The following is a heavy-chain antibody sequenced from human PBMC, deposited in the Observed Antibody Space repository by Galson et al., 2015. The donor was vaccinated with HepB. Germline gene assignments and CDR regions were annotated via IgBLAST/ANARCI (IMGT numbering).Heavy chain of an antibody. CDR1: GFSISNYE. Sequence: SLRLSCAASGFSISNYELRWVRQAPGKGLEWISYISTNGGVMSNADTAKGRFTVSRDNAKESLYLHMTSLRAEDTAVYYCTRADVVTEYFSGLWGQGTLVTVSS. D-gene: IGHD3-9*01. V-gene: IGHV3-48*03. CDR3: TRADVVTEYFSGL. J-gene: IGHJ4*02. CDR2: ISTNGGVM.